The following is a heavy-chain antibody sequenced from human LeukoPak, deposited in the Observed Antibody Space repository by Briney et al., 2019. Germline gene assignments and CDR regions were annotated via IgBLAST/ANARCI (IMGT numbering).Heavy chain of an antibody. Sequence: SETLSLTCTVSGVSLSRYYWCWVRHPPRKGLEYIVYIYYSANTNYNPALKSPVTISVDTSKSQFSLKLSSVTAADTAVYYCARGTSSLVYWGQGTLVTVSS. CDR3: ARGTSSLVY. CDR2: IYYSANT. V-gene: IGHV4-59*01. CDR1: GVSLSRYY. J-gene: IGHJ4*02.